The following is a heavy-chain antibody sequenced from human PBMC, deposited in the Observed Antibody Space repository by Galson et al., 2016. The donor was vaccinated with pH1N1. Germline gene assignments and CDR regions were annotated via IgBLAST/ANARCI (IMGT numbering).Heavy chain of an antibody. CDR3: AKAIAQADSY. Sequence: SLRLSCAASGFSLSTFWMTWVRQAPGKGLEWVANINQDGSVKHYLDSVKGRFTISRDNAKNSLYLQMDSLRAEDTAVYYCAKAIAQADSYWGQGTLVTVSS. CDR2: INQDGSVK. V-gene: IGHV3-7*01. J-gene: IGHJ4*02. CDR1: GFSLSTFW. D-gene: IGHD2-15*01.